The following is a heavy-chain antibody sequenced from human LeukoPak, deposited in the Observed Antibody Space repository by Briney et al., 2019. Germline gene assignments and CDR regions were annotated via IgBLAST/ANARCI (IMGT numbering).Heavy chain of an antibody. CDR2: VYETGSR. Sequence: SETLSLTCTVSGASIVRDYWSWVRQPPGTGLQWIGYVYETGSRNYNPSLERRVSISLDRSKNQVSLRLSSVTAADTALYYCARHRSPSSLSFFDIWGQGMLVIVSS. D-gene: IGHD2-2*01. CDR3: ARHRSPSSLSFFDI. CDR1: GASIVRDY. V-gene: IGHV4-59*08. J-gene: IGHJ4*02.